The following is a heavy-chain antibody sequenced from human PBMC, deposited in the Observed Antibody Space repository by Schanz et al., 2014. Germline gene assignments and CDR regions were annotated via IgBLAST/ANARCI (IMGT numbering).Heavy chain of an antibody. CDR3: ARENTAVAGMPRVMDV. V-gene: IGHV1-2*02. Sequence: QVQLVQSGAEVKKPGASVKVSCKASGYTFTGHHMHWVRQAPGQGLEWMGWITKSGDRNYAQMFQGRVTMTTDTSISTAYMELSRLTSDDTAVFFCARENTAVAGMPRVMDVWGQGTTVTVTS. J-gene: IGHJ6*02. D-gene: IGHD6-19*01. CDR1: GYTFTGHH. CDR2: ITKSGDR.